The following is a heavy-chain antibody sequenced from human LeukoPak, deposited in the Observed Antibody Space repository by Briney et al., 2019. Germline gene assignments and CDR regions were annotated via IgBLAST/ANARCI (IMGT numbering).Heavy chain of an antibody. CDR1: GYTFTGYY. J-gene: IGHJ4*02. CDR2: INPNSGGT. D-gene: IGHD3-9*01. Sequence: GASVKVSCKASGYTFTGYYMHWVRQAPGQGLEWMGWINPNSGGTNYAQKFQGWVTTTRDTSISTAYMELSRLRSDDTAVCYCARVLRYFDWPDYWGQGTLVTVSS. V-gene: IGHV1-2*04. CDR3: ARVLRYFDWPDY.